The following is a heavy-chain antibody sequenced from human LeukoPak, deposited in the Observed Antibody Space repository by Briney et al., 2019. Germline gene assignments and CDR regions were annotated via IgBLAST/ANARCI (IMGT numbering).Heavy chain of an antibody. CDR2: ISGSGAST. D-gene: IGHD2-2*02. V-gene: IGHV3-23*01. CDR1: GFSFSGYA. CDR3: AKGSRDYTNYYFDY. J-gene: IGHJ4*02. Sequence: GGSLRLSCASSGFSFSGYAMIWVRQAPGKGLELVSTISGSGASTFYADSVRGRFITSKDIPSNIVYLQMNSLRAEDTAVYYCAKGSRDYTNYYFDYWGQGTLVTVSS.